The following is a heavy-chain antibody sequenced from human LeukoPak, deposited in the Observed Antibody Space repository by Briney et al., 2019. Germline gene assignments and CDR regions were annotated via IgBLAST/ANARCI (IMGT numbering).Heavy chain of an antibody. CDR3: AKESGKFDY. V-gene: IGHV3-43*02. Sequence: PGGSLTLSCVASGLNFDDSAMHWVSQAQGTCMEWVSLISADGGSTFSADSVKGRFSISRDNSKNSLYLQMNSLRSEDTAMYYCAKESGKFDYWGQGTLVAVSS. CDR2: ISADGGST. J-gene: IGHJ4*02. CDR1: GLNFDDSA.